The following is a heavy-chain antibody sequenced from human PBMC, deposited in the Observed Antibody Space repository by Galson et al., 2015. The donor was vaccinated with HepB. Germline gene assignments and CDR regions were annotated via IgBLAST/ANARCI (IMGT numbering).Heavy chain of an antibody. V-gene: IGHV1-24*01. J-gene: IGHJ4*02. CDR3: ATHTRAAGLDY. D-gene: IGHD1-26*01. Sequence: SVKVSCKVSGFTLTQLSIHWVRQAPGKGLQWMGTFEPENGKRIFAQNFQGRVTLAGDPSKDTATMEVNSLTFDDTAVYYCATHTRAAGLDYWGQGTLVTVSS. CDR2: FEPENGKR. CDR1: GFTLTQLS.